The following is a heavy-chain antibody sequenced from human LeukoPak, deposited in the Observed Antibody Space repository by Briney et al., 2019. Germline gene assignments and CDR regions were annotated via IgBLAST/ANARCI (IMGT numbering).Heavy chain of an antibody. J-gene: IGHJ4*02. V-gene: IGHV3-23*01. D-gene: IGHD1-26*01. CDR3: AKPIVGATVTFDH. CDR1: RFTFSNYA. CDR2: ISASAGTT. Sequence: PGGSLRLSCAASRFTFSNYAMTWVRQTPGKGLEWVSAISASAGTTYYADSVKGRFIISRDNSKNTLNLQMSSLRAEDTAVYYCAKPIVGATVTFDHWGQGTLVTVSS.